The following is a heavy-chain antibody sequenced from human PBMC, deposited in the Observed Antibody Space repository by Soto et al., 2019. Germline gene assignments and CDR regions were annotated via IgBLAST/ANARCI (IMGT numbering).Heavy chain of an antibody. Sequence: QVQLVQSGAEVKKPGASVKVSCKASGYTFTSYGISWVRQAPGQGLEWMGWISAYNGNTNYPQKVHGRVTMTTDTSPSTPSMLLRILTSDDTAFYSSSSDSPAVDYWGQGTLVTVSS. CDR3: SSDSPAVDY. V-gene: IGHV1-18*01. J-gene: IGHJ4*02. CDR2: ISAYNGNT. CDR1: GYTFTSYG.